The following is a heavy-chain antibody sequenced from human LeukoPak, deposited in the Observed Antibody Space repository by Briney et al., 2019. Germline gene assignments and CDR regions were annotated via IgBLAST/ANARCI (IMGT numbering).Heavy chain of an antibody. Sequence: SETLSLTCTVSGGSISSYHWSWIRQPPGKGLECIGYIYYSGSTNYNPSLKSRVTISVDTSKNQFSLKLSSVTAADTAVYYCARIGYDFWSGYTPYYYYYMDVWGKGTTVTVSS. D-gene: IGHD3-3*01. CDR2: IYYSGST. CDR3: ARIGYDFWSGYTPYYYYYMDV. CDR1: GGSISSYH. J-gene: IGHJ6*03. V-gene: IGHV4-59*12.